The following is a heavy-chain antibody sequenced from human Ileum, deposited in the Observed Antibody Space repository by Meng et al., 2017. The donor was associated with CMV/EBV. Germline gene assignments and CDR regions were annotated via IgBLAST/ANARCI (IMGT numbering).Heavy chain of an antibody. D-gene: IGHD3-16*02. CDR1: GYTFTSYG. V-gene: IGHV1-18*01. CDR2: ISAYNGNT. J-gene: IGHJ4*02. Sequence: ASVKVSCKASGYTFTSYGISWVRQAPGQGLEWMGWISAYNGNTNYAQKFQGRVTMTTDTSTSTGYMELRSLRSDDTAVYYCARIARWGDLSPDYWGQGTLVTVSS. CDR3: ARIARWGDLSPDY.